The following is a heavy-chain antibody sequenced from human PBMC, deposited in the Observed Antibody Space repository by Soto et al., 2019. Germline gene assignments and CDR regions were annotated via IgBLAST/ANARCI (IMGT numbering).Heavy chain of an antibody. CDR2: IVVGSGNT. J-gene: IGHJ6*02. Sequence: HMQLVQSGPEVKKPGTSVKVSCKASGFTFTSSAVQWVRQARGQRLEWIGWIVVGSGNTNYAQKFQERVTLTRDMSTSTADMELSSLRYEDTAVYYCARGGSEGMDVWGQGTTVTVSS. CDR3: ARGGSEGMDV. CDR1: GFTFTSSA. V-gene: IGHV1-58*01. D-gene: IGHD5-12*01.